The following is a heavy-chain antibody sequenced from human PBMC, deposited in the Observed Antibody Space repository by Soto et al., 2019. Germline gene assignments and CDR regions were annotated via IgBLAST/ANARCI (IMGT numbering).Heavy chain of an antibody. CDR2: INQDGREK. CDR1: GLIFRNYW. J-gene: IGHJ4*02. V-gene: IGHV3-7*01. Sequence: GGSLRLSCAASGLIFRNYWMSWVRQAPGKGLEWVANINQDGREKNYVDSVKGRFTISRDNAENSLYLHMNSLRAEDTAIFYCASSRSCSGGSCYSSIDYWGQGTLVTVSS. CDR3: ASSRSCSGGSCYSSIDY. D-gene: IGHD2-15*01.